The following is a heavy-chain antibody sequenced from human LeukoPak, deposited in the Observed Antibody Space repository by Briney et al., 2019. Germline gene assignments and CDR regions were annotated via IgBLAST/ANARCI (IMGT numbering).Heavy chain of an antibody. D-gene: IGHD3-22*01. Sequence: GGSLRLSCAASGFTFSSYSMNWVRQAPGKGLEWVSSISSSSSYIYYADSVKGRFTTSRDNAKNSLYLQMNSLRAEDTAVYYCARDALYYYDSSGYSDYWGQGTLVTVSS. J-gene: IGHJ4*02. V-gene: IGHV3-21*01. CDR3: ARDALYYYDSSGYSDY. CDR2: ISSSSSYI. CDR1: GFTFSSYS.